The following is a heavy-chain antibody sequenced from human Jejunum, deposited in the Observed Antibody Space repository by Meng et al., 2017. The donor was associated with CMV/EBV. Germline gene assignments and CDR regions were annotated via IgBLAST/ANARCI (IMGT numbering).Heavy chain of an antibody. D-gene: IGHD4-23*01. CDR3: ARVVKGGNYLDY. CDR1: GFSLNTDW. Sequence: AASGFSLNTDWRHWVRQAPGKGLVWVSRISGDGSSTNYADSVKGRFTISRDNAKNTLYLQMNSLRAEDTAVYYCARVVKGGNYLDYWGQGTLVTVSS. J-gene: IGHJ4*02. CDR2: ISGDGSST. V-gene: IGHV3-74*01.